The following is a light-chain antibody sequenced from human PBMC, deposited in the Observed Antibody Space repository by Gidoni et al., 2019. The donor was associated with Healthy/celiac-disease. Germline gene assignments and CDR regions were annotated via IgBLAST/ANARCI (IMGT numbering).Light chain of an antibody. CDR3: KQSYSTPVT. Sequence: DIQMTQSPSSLSASVGDRVTITCRASQSISSYVNWYQQKPGKAPKLLIYAASSWQSGVPSRFSGSGSGTEFTLTISSLQPEDFATYYCKQSYSTPVTFGQGTKLEIK. V-gene: IGKV1-39*01. J-gene: IGKJ2*01. CDR2: AAS. CDR1: QSISSY.